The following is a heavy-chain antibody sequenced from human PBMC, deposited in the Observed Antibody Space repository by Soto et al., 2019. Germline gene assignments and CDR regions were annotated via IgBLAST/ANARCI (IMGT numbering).Heavy chain of an antibody. CDR1: GGTLSDHG. Sequence: QVQLEQSGAEVKKPGSSVKVSCKASGGTLSDHGVSWLRQAPGQGLEWVGGTIPVFDTAKYAQKFQGRVTIAEDKSTNIAYMELSSLRSADTAFYYCARGVYGSGNYYTGPSAFDIWGQGTMVIVSS. D-gene: IGHD3-10*01. V-gene: IGHV1-69*06. CDR2: TIPVFDTA. J-gene: IGHJ3*02. CDR3: ARGVYGSGNYYTGPSAFDI.